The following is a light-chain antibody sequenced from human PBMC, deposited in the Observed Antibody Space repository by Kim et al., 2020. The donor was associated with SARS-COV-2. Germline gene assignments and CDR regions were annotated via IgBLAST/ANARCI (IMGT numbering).Light chain of an antibody. J-gene: IGLJ3*02. CDR2: EVT. V-gene: IGLV2-8*01. Sequence: QSALTQPPSASGSPGQSVTISCTGTSSDVGVYKYVSWYQQHPGKAPKLMIYEVTERPSGVPDRFSGSKSGNTASLTVSGLQAEDEADYYCSSFAGSNNLVFGGGTHLTVL. CDR1: SSDVGVYKY. CDR3: SSFAGSNNLV.